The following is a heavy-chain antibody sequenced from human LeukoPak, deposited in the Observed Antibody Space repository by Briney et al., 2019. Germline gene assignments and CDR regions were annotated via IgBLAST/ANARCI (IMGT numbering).Heavy chain of an antibody. D-gene: IGHD1/OR15-1a*01. J-gene: IGHJ4*02. V-gene: IGHV3-74*01. CDR2: INGDGSNI. CDR1: GFTFSSYW. Sequence: GGSLRLSCAASGFTFSSYWMHWVRQVPGKGLVWVARINGDGSNIAYADSVRGRFTISRDNSKNTLYLQMNSLRAEDTAVYYCAKQNIFERYFDYWGQGTLVTVSS. CDR3: AKQNIFERYFDY.